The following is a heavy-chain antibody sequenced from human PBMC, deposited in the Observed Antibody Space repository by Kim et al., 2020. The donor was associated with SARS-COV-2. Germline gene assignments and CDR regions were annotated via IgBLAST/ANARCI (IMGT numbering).Heavy chain of an antibody. CDR3: ARDLFGERLYYYYGMDV. V-gene: IGHV3-21*01. CDR1: GFTFSSYS. Sequence: GGSLRLSCAASGFTFSSYSMNWVRQAPGKGLERVSSISSSSSYIYYADSVKGRFTISRDNAKNSLYLQMNSLRAEDTAVYYCARDLFGERLYYYYGMDVWGQGTTVTVSS. D-gene: IGHD3-10*01. J-gene: IGHJ6*02. CDR2: ISSSSSYI.